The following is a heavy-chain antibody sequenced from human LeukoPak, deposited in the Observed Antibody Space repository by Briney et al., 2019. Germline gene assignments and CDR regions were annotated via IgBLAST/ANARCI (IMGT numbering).Heavy chain of an antibody. CDR2: IYYSGST. CDR3: ARVWVYNWFDP. J-gene: IGHJ5*02. D-gene: IGHD6-13*01. V-gene: IGHV4-59*01. CDR1: GGSISSYY. Sequence: SETLSLTCTVSGGSISSYYWSWIRQPPGKGLEWIGHIYYSGSTNYNPSLKSRVTISVDTSKNQFSLKLSSVTAADTAVYYCARVWVYNWFDPWGQGTLVTVSS.